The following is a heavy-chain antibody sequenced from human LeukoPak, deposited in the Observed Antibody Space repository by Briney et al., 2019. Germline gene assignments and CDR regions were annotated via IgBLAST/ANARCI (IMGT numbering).Heavy chain of an antibody. CDR3: ARDQTGDLGDAFDI. CDR2: ISSSSSTI. CDR1: GFTFSSYS. Sequence: GGSLRLSCVASGFTFSSYSMNWVRQAPGKGLEWVSYISSSSSTIYYADSVKGRFTISRDNAKNSLYLQMNSLRAEDTAVYYCARDQTGDLGDAFDIWGQGTMVTVSS. D-gene: IGHD7-27*01. J-gene: IGHJ3*02. V-gene: IGHV3-48*01.